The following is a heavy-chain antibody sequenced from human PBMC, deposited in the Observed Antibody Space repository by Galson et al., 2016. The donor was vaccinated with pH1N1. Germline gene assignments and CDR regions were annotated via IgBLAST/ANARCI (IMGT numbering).Heavy chain of an antibody. CDR2: IYPGDSDT. J-gene: IGHJ6*03. CDR1: GYSFATDW. Sequence: QSGAEVKKAGESLKISCQASGYSFATDWIGWVRQTPGKGLEWVGIIYPGDSDTKYSPSFQGQVTMSVDKSISAAYLQWTSLKASDTAMYYCARLSMDPPYYFYFSMDVWAKGTTVTVSS. D-gene: IGHD2/OR15-2a*01. V-gene: IGHV5-51*03. CDR3: ARLSMDPPYYFYFSMDV.